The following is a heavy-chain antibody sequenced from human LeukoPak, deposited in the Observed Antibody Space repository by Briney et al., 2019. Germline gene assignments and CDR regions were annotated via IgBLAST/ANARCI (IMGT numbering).Heavy chain of an antibody. CDR3: ARSASSPGYYYYYYMDV. V-gene: IGHV1-8*03. Sequence: EASVKVSCKASGYTFTSYDINWVRQATGQGLEWMGWMNPNSGNTGYAQKLQGRVTITRNTSISTAYMELSSLRSEDTAVYYCARSASSPGYYYYYYMDVWGKGTTVTVSS. CDR2: MNPNSGNT. CDR1: GYTFTSYD. D-gene: IGHD2-2*01. J-gene: IGHJ6*03.